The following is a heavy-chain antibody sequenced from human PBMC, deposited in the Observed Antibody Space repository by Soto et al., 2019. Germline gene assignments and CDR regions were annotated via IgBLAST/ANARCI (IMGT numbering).Heavy chain of an antibody. V-gene: IGHV1-69*13. CDR2: IIPIFGTA. Sequence: SVKVSCKASGGTFSSYAISWVRQAPGQGLEWVGGIIPIFGTANYAQKFQGRVTITADESTSTAYMELRSLRSDDTAVYYCASEGGVATMNYYYYGMDVWGQGTTVTVSS. CDR1: GGTFSSYA. CDR3: ASEGGVATMNYYYYGMDV. J-gene: IGHJ6*02. D-gene: IGHD5-12*01.